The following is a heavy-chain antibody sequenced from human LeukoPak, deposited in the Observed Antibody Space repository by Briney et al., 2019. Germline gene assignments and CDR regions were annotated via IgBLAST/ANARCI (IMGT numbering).Heavy chain of an antibody. CDR3: AKGVPDYIHYFDY. D-gene: IGHD3-10*01. CDR1: GFTFSNYA. V-gene: IGHV3-23*01. J-gene: IGHJ4*02. Sequence: PGGSLRLSCAASGFTFSNYAMNWVRQAPGKGLDWVSAISSSGFSTYYVDSVKGRFTISRDNSKNTLYLQMNSLRAEDTAVYYCAKGVPDYIHYFDYWGQGTLVTVSS. CDR2: ISSSGFST.